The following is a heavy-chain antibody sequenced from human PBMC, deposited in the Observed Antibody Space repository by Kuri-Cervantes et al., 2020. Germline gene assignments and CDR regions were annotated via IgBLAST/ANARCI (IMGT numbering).Heavy chain of an antibody. CDR2: INHSGST. V-gene: IGHV4-34*01. CDR3: VRGGDDGYFAYFNY. D-gene: IGHD5-24*01. J-gene: IGHJ4*02. Sequence: ESLKISCAVYGGSFSGYYWGWIRQPPGMGLEWIGEINHSGSTNYNPSLKSRVTISVDTSKNQFSLRLTSVTAADTAVYYCVRGGDDGYFAYFNYWGQGTLVTVSS. CDR1: GGSFSGYY.